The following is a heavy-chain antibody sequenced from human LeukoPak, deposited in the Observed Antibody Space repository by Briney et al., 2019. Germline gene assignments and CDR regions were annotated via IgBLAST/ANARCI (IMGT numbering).Heavy chain of an antibody. CDR3: AARRGFWSGIYAFDI. V-gene: IGHV3-7*01. Sequence: GGSLRLSCAASGFTFSSYWMSWVRQAPGKGLEWVANIKQDGSEKYYVDSVKGRFTISRDNAKNSLYLQMNSLRAEDTAVYYCAARRGFWSGIYAFDIWGQGTMATVSS. D-gene: IGHD3-3*01. J-gene: IGHJ3*02. CDR1: GFTFSSYW. CDR2: IKQDGSEK.